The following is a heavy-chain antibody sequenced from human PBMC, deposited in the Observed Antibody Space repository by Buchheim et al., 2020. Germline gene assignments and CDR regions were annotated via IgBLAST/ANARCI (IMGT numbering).Heavy chain of an antibody. CDR2: ISGSGVAT. V-gene: IGHV3-23*01. J-gene: IGHJ5*02. CDR3: AKVEGGSSWFSKRKKYNWFDP. Sequence: EVQLLESGGGLVQPGGSLRLSCTASGFTFSAYAMSWVRQAPGKGLEWVSAISGSGVATIYADSVKGRFTVSRDNSKNTLYLQMNSLSAEDTGVYYCAKVEGGSSWFSKRKKYNWFDPWGQGTL. CDR1: GFTFSAYA. D-gene: IGHD6-13*01.